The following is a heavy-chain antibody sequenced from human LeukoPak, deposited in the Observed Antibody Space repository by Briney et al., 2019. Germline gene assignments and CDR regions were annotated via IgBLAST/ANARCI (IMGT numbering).Heavy chain of an antibody. J-gene: IGHJ6*02. V-gene: IGHV1-18*01. CDR3: AREKWESPFYYFGMDV. D-gene: IGHD1-26*01. Sequence: ASVKVSCKASGYTFTSYGISWVRQAPGQGLEWMGWISAYNGNTNYAQKFQGRVTITADESTSTVYMELRSLRSDDTAVYYCAREKWESPFYYFGMDVWGQGTTVTVSS. CDR1: GYTFTSYG. CDR2: ISAYNGNT.